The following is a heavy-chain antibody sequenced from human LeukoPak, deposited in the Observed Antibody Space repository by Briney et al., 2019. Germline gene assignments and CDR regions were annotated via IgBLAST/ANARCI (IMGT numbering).Heavy chain of an antibody. D-gene: IGHD3-16*02. J-gene: IGHJ4*02. Sequence: GGSLRLSCAASGFTFSTYSMNWVRQAPGKGLEWVGRIKSKTDGGTTDYAAPVKGRFTISRDDSKNTLYLQMNSLKTEDTAVYYCTTGRTRAFGGVIVPFDYWGQGTLVTVSS. CDR1: GFTFSTYS. CDR3: TTGRTRAFGGVIVPFDY. CDR2: IKSKTDGGTT. V-gene: IGHV3-15*07.